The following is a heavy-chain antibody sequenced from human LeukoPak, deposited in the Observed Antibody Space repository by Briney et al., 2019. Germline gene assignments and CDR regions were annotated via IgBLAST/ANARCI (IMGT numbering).Heavy chain of an antibody. Sequence: PSETLSLTCTVPGGSISSYYWSWIRQPPGKGLEWGGYIYYSGSTNYNPSLKSRVTISVDTSKNQFSLKLSSVTAADTAVYYCARERDQEGVTNTHYFDYWGQGTLVTVSS. D-gene: IGHD5-18*01. J-gene: IGHJ4*02. V-gene: IGHV4-59*01. CDR1: GGSISSYY. CDR2: IYYSGST. CDR3: ARERDQEGVTNTHYFDY.